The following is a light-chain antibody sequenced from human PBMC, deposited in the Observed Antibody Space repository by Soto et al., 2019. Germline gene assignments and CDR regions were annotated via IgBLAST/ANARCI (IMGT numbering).Light chain of an antibody. Sequence: QSALTQPRSVSGSPGQSVTISCTGTSNDVGIYNYVSWYQQHPDKAPQLMIYDVSNRPSGVPDRFSGSKSGNTASLTISGLQDEDEADYYCCSYAGTYTYVFGTGTKLTVL. J-gene: IGLJ1*01. CDR2: DVS. V-gene: IGLV2-11*01. CDR1: SNDVGIYNY. CDR3: CSYAGTYTYV.